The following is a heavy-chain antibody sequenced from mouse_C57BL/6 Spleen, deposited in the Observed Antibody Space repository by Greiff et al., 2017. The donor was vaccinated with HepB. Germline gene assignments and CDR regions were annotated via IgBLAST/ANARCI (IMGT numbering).Heavy chain of an antibody. J-gene: IGHJ3*01. Sequence: QVQLKESGPELVKPGASVKISCKASGYAFSSSWMNWVKQRPGKGLEWIGRIYPGDGDTNYNGKFKGKATLTADKSSSTAYMQLSSLTSEDSAVYFCALRLGAYWGQGTLVTVSA. D-gene: IGHD2-12*01. CDR2: IYPGDGDT. V-gene: IGHV1-82*01. CDR1: GYAFSSSW. CDR3: ALRLGAY.